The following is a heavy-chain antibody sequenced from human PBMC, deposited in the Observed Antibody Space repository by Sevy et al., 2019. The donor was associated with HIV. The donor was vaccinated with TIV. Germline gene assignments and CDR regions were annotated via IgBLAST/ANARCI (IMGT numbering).Heavy chain of an antibody. D-gene: IGHD5-12*01. Sequence: GGSLRLSCAASGFTFDDYAMHWVRQAPGKGREWVSGISWNSGSIGYADSVKGRFTISRDNAKNSLYLQMNSLRAEDTALYYCAKQYSGYGFGGFDYWGQGTLVTVSS. J-gene: IGHJ4*02. CDR3: AKQYSGYGFGGFDY. CDR1: GFTFDDYA. CDR2: ISWNSGSI. V-gene: IGHV3-9*01.